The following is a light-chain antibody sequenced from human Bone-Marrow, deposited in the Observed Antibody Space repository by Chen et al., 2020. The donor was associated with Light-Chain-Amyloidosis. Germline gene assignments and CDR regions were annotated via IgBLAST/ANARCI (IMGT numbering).Light chain of an antibody. CDR2: SNN. Sequence: QSVLTQPPSAAVTPGQRVSISCSGNSSNVVGLTFNWYQQILGMAPKLLIYSNNKRPAGVPDRFSGSKSGTSASLAISRLQSEDEADYYCAHWDDSMMGRVFGGGTKLTVL. J-gene: IGLJ3*02. V-gene: IGLV1-44*01. CDR1: SSNVVGLT. CDR3: AHWDDSMMGRV.